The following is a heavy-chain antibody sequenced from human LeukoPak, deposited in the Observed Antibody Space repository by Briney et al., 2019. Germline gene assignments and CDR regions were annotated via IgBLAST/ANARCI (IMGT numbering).Heavy chain of an antibody. CDR2: IYYSGST. CDR3: ARRRAPDY. V-gene: IGHV4-61*01. J-gene: IGHJ4*02. Sequence: SETLSLTCTVSGGSISSGSYYWNWIRQPPGKGLEWIGYIYYSGSTNYNPSLKSRVTISVDTSKNQFSLKLSSVTAADTAVYYCARRRAPDYWGQGTLVTVSS. CDR1: GGSISSGSYY.